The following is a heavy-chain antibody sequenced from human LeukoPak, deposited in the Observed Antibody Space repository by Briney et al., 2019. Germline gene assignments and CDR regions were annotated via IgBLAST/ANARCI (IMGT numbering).Heavy chain of an antibody. V-gene: IGHV3-23*01. D-gene: IGHD1-26*01. CDR3: AKDVGGYSVTYWSGCFDH. J-gene: IGHJ4*02. CDR1: GFTFSSYA. CDR2: NCNGAGST. Sequence: GGSPRLSCAASGFTFSSYAMRWVRQAPGEGLEWVSGNCNGAGSTYYADSVKGRFTISRDNFKNTLDLEMNSLRAEDTAVYFCAKDVGGYSVTYWSGCFDHWGQGALVTVSS.